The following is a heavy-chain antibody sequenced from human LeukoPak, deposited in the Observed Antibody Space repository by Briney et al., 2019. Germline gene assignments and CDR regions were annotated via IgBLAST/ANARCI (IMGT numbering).Heavy chain of an antibody. CDR3: ATDVSDYYDSSGYSSQDY. D-gene: IGHD3-22*01. CDR2: FDPEDGET. Sequence: GASVTVSCKVSGYTLTELSMHWVRQAPGKGLEWMGGFDPEDGETIYAQKFQGRVTMTEDTSTDTAYMELSSLRSEDTAVYYCATDVSDYYDSSGYSSQDYWGQGALVTVSS. CDR1: GYTLTELS. V-gene: IGHV1-24*01. J-gene: IGHJ4*02.